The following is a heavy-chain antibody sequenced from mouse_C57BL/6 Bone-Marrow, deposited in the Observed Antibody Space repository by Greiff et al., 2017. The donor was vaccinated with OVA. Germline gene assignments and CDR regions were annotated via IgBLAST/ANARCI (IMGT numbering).Heavy chain of an antibody. CDR1: GFTFSSYA. D-gene: IGHD1-1*01. Sequence: EVKLVESGGGLVKPGGSLKLSCAASGFTFSSYAMSWVRQTPEQRLEWVATISDGGSYTYYPDNVKGRFTISRDNAKNNLYLQMSHLKSEDTAMYYCARGRGLLGNAYWGQGTLVTVSA. CDR2: ISDGGSYT. V-gene: IGHV5-4*03. J-gene: IGHJ3*01. CDR3: ARGRGLLGNAY.